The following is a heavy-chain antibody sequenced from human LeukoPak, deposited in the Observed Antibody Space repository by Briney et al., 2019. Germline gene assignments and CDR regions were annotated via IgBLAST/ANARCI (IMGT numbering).Heavy chain of an antibody. D-gene: IGHD3-22*01. CDR1: GFTFSSYG. CDR3: AKEGRRGITMISSGAFDI. V-gene: IGHV3-30*18. Sequence: PGRSLRLSCAASGFTFSSYGMHWVRQAPGKGLEWVAVISYDGSNKYYADSVKGRFTISRDNSKNTLYLQMNSLRAEDTAVYYCAKEGRRGITMISSGAFDIWGQGTMVTVSS. J-gene: IGHJ3*02. CDR2: ISYDGSNK.